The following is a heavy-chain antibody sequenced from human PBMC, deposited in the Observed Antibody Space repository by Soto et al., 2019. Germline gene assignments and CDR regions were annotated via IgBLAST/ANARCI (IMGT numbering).Heavy chain of an antibody. CDR3: ARTPTYGEDYYYYGMDV. CDR1: GFTFSSYG. V-gene: IGHV3-33*01. Sequence: VQLVESGGGVVQPGRSLRLSCAASGFTFSSYGMHWVRQAPGKGLEWVAVIWYDGSNKYYADSVKGRFTISRDNSKNTLYLQMNSLRAEDTAVYYCARTPTYGEDYYYYGMDVWGQGTTVTVSS. D-gene: IGHD4-17*01. J-gene: IGHJ6*02. CDR2: IWYDGSNK.